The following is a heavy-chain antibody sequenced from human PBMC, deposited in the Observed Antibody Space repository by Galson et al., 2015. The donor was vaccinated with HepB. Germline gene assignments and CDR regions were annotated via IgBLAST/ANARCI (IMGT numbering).Heavy chain of an antibody. J-gene: IGHJ5*02. V-gene: IGHV3-21*04. CDR2: ISSSSSYI. D-gene: IGHD3-10*01. CDR3: AKKDLKPSLAYYGSAFDP. Sequence: SLRLSCAASGFTFSSYSMNWVRQAPGKGLEWVSSISSSSSYIYHADSVKGRFTISRDNSKNTLYLQMNSLRAEDTAVYYCAKKDLKPSLAYYGSAFDPWGQGTLVTVSS. CDR1: GFTFSSYS.